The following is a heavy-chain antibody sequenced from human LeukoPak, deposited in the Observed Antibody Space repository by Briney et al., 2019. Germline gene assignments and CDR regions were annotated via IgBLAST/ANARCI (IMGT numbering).Heavy chain of an antibody. CDR1: GFTVSSNY. CDR2: IYSGGST. CDR3: ARDSAYYYGSGSYYGYYYGMDV. V-gene: IGHV3-53*01. Sequence: GGSLRLSCAASGFTVSSNYMSWVRQAPGKGLEWVSVIYSGGSTYYADSVKGRFTISRDNSKNTLYLQMNSLRAEDTAVYYCARDSAYYYGSGSYYGYYYGMDVWGQGTTVTVSS. D-gene: IGHD3-10*01. J-gene: IGHJ6*02.